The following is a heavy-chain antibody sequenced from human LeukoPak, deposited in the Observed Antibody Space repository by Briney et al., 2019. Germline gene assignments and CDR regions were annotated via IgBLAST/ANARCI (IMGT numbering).Heavy chain of an antibody. D-gene: IGHD1-26*01. V-gene: IGHV3-21*01. CDR3: AREEYSGSYGGY. Sequence: GGSLRLSCAASGFTVSSNYMSWVRQAPGKGLEWVSSISSSSSYIYYADSVKGRFTISRDNAKNSLYLQMNSLRAEDTAVYYCAREEYSGSYGGYWGQGTLVTVSS. CDR2: ISSSSSYI. J-gene: IGHJ4*02. CDR1: GFTVSSNY.